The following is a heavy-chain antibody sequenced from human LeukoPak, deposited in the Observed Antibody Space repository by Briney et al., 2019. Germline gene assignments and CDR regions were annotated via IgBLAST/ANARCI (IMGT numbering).Heavy chain of an antibody. Sequence: GGSLRLSCAASGLTYSDLWVNWLRQAPGKGLEWVGRIRSNSDGGTIDYAAPVKGRFTLSRDDSKTTLYLQMNSLQTEDTAVYYRATDFYDSTWGQGTLVTVSS. CDR1: GLTYSDLW. CDR3: ATDFYDST. CDR2: IRSNSDGGTI. D-gene: IGHD3-22*01. V-gene: IGHV3-15*07. J-gene: IGHJ5*02.